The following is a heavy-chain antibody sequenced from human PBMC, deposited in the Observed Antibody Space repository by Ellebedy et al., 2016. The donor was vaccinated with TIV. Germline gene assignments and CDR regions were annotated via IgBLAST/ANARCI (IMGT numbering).Heavy chain of an antibody. D-gene: IGHD3-10*01. Sequence: GESLKISCAASGFSFSSHVMSWVRQAPGKGLEWVAVISPSGDWTSYADSVRGRFTSSRDNSKDTVELQMNSLRVDHTGIYYCVRRGFGEVVFDNWGQGTLVTVSS. CDR3: VRRGFGEVVFDN. J-gene: IGHJ4*02. V-gene: IGHV3-23*01. CDR2: ISPSGDWT. CDR1: GFSFSSHV.